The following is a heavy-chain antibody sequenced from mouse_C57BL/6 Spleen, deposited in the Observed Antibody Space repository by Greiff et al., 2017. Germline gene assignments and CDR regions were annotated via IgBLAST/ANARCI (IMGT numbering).Heavy chain of an antibody. CDR3: ARLPTTVDYAMDY. CDR1: GYTFTDYN. V-gene: IGHV1-22*01. Sequence: VQLQQSGPELVKPGASVKMSCKASGYTFTDYNMHWVKQSHGKSLEWIGYINPNNGGTSYNQKFKGKATLTVNKSSSTAYMELRSLTSEDSAVYYCARLPTTVDYAMDYWGQGTSVTVSS. J-gene: IGHJ4*01. D-gene: IGHD1-1*01. CDR2: INPNNGGT.